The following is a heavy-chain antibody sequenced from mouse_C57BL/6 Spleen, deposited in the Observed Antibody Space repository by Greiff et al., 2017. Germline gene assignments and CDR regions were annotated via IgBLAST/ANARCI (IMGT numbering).Heavy chain of an antibody. J-gene: IGHJ4*01. CDR2: IDPETGGT. Sequence: QAQLQQSGAELVRPGASVTLSCKASGYTFTDYEMHWVKQTPVHGLEWIGAIDPETGGTAYNQKFKGKAILTADKSSSTAYMELRSLTSEDSAVYYGTRGGPRAMDYWGQGTSVTVSS. V-gene: IGHV1-15*01. CDR1: GYTFTDYE. CDR3: TRGGPRAMDY.